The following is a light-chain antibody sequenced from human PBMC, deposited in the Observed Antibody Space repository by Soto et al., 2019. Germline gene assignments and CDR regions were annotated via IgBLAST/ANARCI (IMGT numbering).Light chain of an antibody. CDR2: GAS. J-gene: IGKJ3*01. V-gene: IGKV1-39*01. CDR1: QSISDY. Sequence: DIQMTQSPSSLSASVGDRVAITCRSSQSISDYLNWYQQKPGKALKLVIYGASNLQSGVPPRFSGSGSGLEFTLTISGLQPDDFAIYFCQQSYSLPLTFCPGTKVDV. CDR3: QQSYSLPLT.